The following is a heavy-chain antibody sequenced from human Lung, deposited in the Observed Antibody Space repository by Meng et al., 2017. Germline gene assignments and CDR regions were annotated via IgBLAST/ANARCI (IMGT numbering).Heavy chain of an antibody. Sequence: QTRQGPAVLLNPSETLSHTCVVSGGSFSDYCRCRSRQPREKRLWCICDNNHSGITNYNPSVESLATISVDTSQNNLSLKLSFVTAADSAFYYCAKGPTTLAHEFDYWGQGTLVTVSS. CDR1: GGSFSDYC. CDR2: NNHSGIT. V-gene: IGHV4-34*05. D-gene: IGHD2/OR15-2a*01. J-gene: IGHJ4*02. CDR3: AKGPTTLAHEFDY.